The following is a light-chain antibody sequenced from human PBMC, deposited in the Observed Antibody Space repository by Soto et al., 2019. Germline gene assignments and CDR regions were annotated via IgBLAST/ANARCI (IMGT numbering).Light chain of an antibody. CDR2: NNN. J-gene: IGLJ3*02. V-gene: IGLV1-44*01. CDR3: GAGDDSRNGGL. Sequence: QSVLTQPPSTSGTPGQRVTISCSGSSSNIGSNTVNWYQQVPGTAPKLLIYNNNQRPSGVPDRFSGSKSGTSASLALSGLQYEDEAEYWCGAGDDSRNGGLFGGGTKLTVL. CDR1: SSNIGSNT.